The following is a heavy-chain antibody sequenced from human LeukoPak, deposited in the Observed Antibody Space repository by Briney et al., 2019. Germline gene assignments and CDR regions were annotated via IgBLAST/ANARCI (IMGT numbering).Heavy chain of an antibody. J-gene: IGHJ3*02. CDR3: ARVVITTSKHDAFDI. CDR1: GYTFTNYG. V-gene: IGHV1-18*01. Sequence: ASVKVSCKASGYTFTNYGISWVRQAPGQGLEWMGWNSAYNGNTNHAENLQGRVTMTTDTSTSTAYMELRSLRSDDTAVYYCARVVITTSKHDAFDIWGQGTMVTVPS. CDR2: NSAYNGNT. D-gene: IGHD3-22*01.